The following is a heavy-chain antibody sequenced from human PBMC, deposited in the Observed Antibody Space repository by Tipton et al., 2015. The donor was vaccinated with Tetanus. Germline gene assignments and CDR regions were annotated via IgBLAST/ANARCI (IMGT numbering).Heavy chain of an antibody. Sequence: MQLVQSGAEVKKPGESLKISCKGSGYSFTSYWIGWVRQMPGKGLEWMGIIYPGDSDTRYSPPFQGQVTISAGKSISTASLQWSSLKASDTAMYYCARGGAYCGGGCYPEFDYWGQGTLVTVSS. CDR2: IYPGDSDT. CDR1: GYSFTSYW. V-gene: IGHV5-51*01. J-gene: IGHJ4*02. CDR3: ARGGAYCGGGCYPEFDY. D-gene: IGHD2-21*02.